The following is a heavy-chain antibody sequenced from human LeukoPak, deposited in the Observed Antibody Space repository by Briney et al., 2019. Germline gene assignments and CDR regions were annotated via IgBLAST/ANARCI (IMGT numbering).Heavy chain of an antibody. J-gene: IGHJ4*02. CDR3: ATDPARGGSSAY. CDR2: MSPNSGNT. V-gene: IGHV1-8*03. CDR1: GYTFTSYD. Sequence: GASVKVSCKASGYTFTSYDINWVRQATGQGLEWMGWMSPNSGNTGYAQKFQGRVTITRNTSISTAYMELSSLRSEDTAVYYCATDPARGGSSAYWGQGTLVTVSS. D-gene: IGHD2-2*01.